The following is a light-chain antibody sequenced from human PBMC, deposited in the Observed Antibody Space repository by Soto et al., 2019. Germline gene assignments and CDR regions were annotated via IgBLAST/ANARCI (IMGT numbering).Light chain of an antibody. CDR3: SSYTSSSTVV. J-gene: IGLJ2*01. CDR1: SSDVGGYNY. Sequence: QSVLTQPASVSGSPGQSITISCTGTSSDVGGYNYVSWYQQHPGKAPILMIYDVSNRPSGVSNRFSGSKSGNTASLTISGLQAEDEADYYCSSYTSSSTVVFGGVTKLTVL. CDR2: DVS. V-gene: IGLV2-14*03.